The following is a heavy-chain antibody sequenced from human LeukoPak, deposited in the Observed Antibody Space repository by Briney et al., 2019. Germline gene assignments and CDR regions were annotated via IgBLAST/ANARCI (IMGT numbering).Heavy chain of an antibody. J-gene: IGHJ4*02. V-gene: IGHV3-30-3*01. Sequence: GRSLRLSCAASGFTFSSYAMHWVRQAPGKGLEWVAVISYDGSNKYYADSVKGRFTISRDNSKNTLYLQMNSLRAEDTAVYYCARFGSPIGYGGQGTLVTVSS. CDR3: ARFGSPIGY. CDR2: ISYDGSNK. CDR1: GFTFSSYA. D-gene: IGHD1-26*01.